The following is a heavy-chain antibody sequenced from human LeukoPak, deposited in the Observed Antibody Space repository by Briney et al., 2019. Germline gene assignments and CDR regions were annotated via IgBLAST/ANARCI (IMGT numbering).Heavy chain of an antibody. D-gene: IGHD2-2*01. V-gene: IGHV3-21*01. Sequence: PWGALRLSCAASGFTFSSYSMNWVRQAPGKGLEWVSSISSSSSYIYYADSVKGRFTISRDNAKNSLYLQMNSLRAEDTAVYYCARWEADCSSTSCQGYWGQGTLVTVSS. CDR2: ISSSSSYI. CDR3: ARWEADCSSTSCQGY. J-gene: IGHJ4*02. CDR1: GFTFSSYS.